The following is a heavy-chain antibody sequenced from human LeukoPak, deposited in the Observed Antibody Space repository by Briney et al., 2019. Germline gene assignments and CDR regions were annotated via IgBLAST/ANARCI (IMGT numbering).Heavy chain of an antibody. CDR2: ISGGGDTT. V-gene: IGHV3-23*01. Sequence: GGSLRLSCAASGFTYSNYAVSWVRQAPGKGLERVSGISGGGDTTDYADSVRGRFTISRDNSKNTLYLQMNSLRVDDTAVYYCAKDSTWNYEGDMDVWGKGTTVTVSS. J-gene: IGHJ6*03. CDR3: AKDSTWNYEGDMDV. CDR1: GFTYSNYA. D-gene: IGHD1-7*01.